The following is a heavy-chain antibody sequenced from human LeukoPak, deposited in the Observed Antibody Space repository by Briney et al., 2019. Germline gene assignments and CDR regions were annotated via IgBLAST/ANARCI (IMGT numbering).Heavy chain of an antibody. CDR2: INPNSGRT. V-gene: IGHV1-2*06. D-gene: IGHD3-22*01. J-gene: IGHJ4*02. CDR3: ARVDDSSGYYYAKFHY. CDR1: GYTFTGYY. Sequence: EASVKVSCKASGYTFTGYYMHWVRQAPGQGLEWMGRINPNSGRTNYAQKFQGRVTMTRDTAISTAYMELGRLRFNYTAMYYCARVDDSSGYYYAKFHYWGQGTLVTVSS.